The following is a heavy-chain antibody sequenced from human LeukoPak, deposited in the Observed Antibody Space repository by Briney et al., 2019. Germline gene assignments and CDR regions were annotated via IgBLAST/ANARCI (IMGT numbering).Heavy chain of an antibody. CDR1: GGTFSSYA. CDR2: IIPIFGTA. D-gene: IGHD5-12*01. Sequence: SVKVSCKASGGTFSSYAISWVRQAPGQGLEWMGGIIPIFGTANYAQKFQGRVTTTADESTSTAYMELSSLRSEDTAVYYCAREGGYSGYNWFDPWGQGTLVTVSS. J-gene: IGHJ5*02. V-gene: IGHV1-69*13. CDR3: AREGGYSGYNWFDP.